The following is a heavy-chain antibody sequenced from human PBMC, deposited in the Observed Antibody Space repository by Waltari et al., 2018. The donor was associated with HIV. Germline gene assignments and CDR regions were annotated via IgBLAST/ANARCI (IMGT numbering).Heavy chain of an antibody. V-gene: IGHV1-8*01. CDR3: ARSLACPDCYSEMDS. J-gene: IGHJ4*02. CDR2: VNPNSGNT. Sequence: APGQGPEWMGWVNPNSGNTGYAQNFQGRVTMTMNTPTSTAYMELSNLKSEDTAVYYCARSLACPDCYSEMDSWGQGTLITVSS. D-gene: IGHD2-21*02.